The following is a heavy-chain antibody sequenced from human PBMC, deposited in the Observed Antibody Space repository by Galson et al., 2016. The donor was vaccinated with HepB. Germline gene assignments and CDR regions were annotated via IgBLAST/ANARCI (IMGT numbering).Heavy chain of an antibody. CDR1: GLIFNTDW. CDR2: IKKHGSEI. CDR3: AALDAPLLRTAY. V-gene: IGHV3-7*03. D-gene: IGHD2-2*03. Sequence: SLRLSCAAAGLIFNTDWMSWVRQAPGKGLEWVAMIKKHGSEIYYVDSVKGRFTISRDNVRNSLHLQMDSVRVEDTAVYYCAALDAPLLRTAYWGQGTLVTVSS. J-gene: IGHJ4*02.